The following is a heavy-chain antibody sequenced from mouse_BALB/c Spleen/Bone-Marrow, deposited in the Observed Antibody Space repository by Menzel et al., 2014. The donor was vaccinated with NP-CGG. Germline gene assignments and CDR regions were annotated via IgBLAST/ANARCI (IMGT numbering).Heavy chain of an antibody. J-gene: IGHJ2*01. V-gene: IGHV5-9-3*01. D-gene: IGHD1-1*01. CDR1: GFTLSSYA. CDR3: ARHINTVVADY. Sequence: EVKVVESGGGLVKPGGSLKLSCAASGFTLSSYAMSWVRQTPEKRLEWVATISSGGSYTYYPDSVKGRFTISRDNAKNTLYLQVSSLRCDDTAMYYCARHINTVVADYWGQSTTLTVSS. CDR2: ISSGGSYT.